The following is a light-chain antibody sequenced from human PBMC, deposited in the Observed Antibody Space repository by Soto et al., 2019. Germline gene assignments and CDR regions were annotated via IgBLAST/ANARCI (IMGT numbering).Light chain of an antibody. CDR3: CAYAGSSTYV. V-gene: IGLV2-23*01. CDR1: SSDVGTYNL. J-gene: IGLJ1*01. CDR2: EGS. Sequence: QSVLTQPASVSGCPGQSITSSCTGTSSDVGTYNLVSWYQQHPGKAPKLMIYEGSKRPSGVSNRFSGSKSGNTASLTISGLQAEDEADYYCCAYAGSSTYVFGSGTKV.